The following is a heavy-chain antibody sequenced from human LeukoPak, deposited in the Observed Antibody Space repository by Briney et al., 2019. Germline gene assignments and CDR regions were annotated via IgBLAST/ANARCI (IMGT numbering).Heavy chain of an antibody. CDR1: GFTFSSYT. V-gene: IGHV3-23*01. CDR2: ITTGDGNT. J-gene: IGHJ5*02. CDR3: AKFVGYYDFWSGYPDPGNPLFDP. D-gene: IGHD3-3*01. Sequence: GGSLRLSCTASGFTFSSYTMTWVRQAPGKGLKWVSTITTGDGNTYYADSVKGRFTISRDNSKNTLYLQMNSLRAEDTAVYYCAKFVGYYDFWSGYPDPGNPLFDPWGQGTLVTVSS.